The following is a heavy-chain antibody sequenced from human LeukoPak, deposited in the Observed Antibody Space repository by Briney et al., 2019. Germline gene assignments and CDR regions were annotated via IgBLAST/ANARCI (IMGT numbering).Heavy chain of an antibody. V-gene: IGHV4-59*11. D-gene: IGHD4-17*01. CDR3: ARDLVTVTKGFDI. J-gene: IGHJ3*02. CDR2: ISYIGTT. Sequence: SETLSLTCAVSGDSFSSHYWTWVRQAPGRGLEWIGYISYIGTTNYNPSLKSRVAISIDTSKNQFSLKLTSVTTADTAVYYCARDLVTVTKGFDIWGLGTMVSVSS. CDR1: GDSFSSHY.